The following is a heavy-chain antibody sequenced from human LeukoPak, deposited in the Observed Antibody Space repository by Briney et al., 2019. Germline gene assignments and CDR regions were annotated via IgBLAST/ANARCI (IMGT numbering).Heavy chain of an antibody. D-gene: IGHD3-16*01. Sequence: SETLSLACTVSGGSISSSSYYWGWIRQPPGKGVEWIGSIYYSGSTYYNPSLKSRVTISVDTSKNQFSPKLSSVTAADTAVYYCARHRGGSLGDYWGQGTLVTVSS. CDR3: ARHRGGSLGDY. CDR1: GGSISSSSYY. CDR2: IYYSGST. V-gene: IGHV4-39*01. J-gene: IGHJ4*02.